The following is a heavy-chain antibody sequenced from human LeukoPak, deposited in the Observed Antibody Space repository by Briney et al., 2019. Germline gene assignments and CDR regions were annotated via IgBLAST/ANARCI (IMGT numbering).Heavy chain of an antibody. D-gene: IGHD3-22*01. Sequence: ASVKVSCKASGGTFSSYAISWVRQAPGQGLEWMGRIIPIFGTANYAQKFQGRVTITTDESTSTAYMELSSLRSEDTAVYYCARLDVNDSSGDLFDYWGQGTPVTVSS. CDR1: GGTFSSYA. J-gene: IGHJ4*02. CDR2: IIPIFGTA. CDR3: ARLDVNDSSGDLFDY. V-gene: IGHV1-69*05.